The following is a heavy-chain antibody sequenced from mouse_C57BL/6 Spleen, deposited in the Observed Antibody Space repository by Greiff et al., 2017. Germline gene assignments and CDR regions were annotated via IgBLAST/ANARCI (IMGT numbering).Heavy chain of an antibody. V-gene: IGHV1-59*01. CDR1: GYTFTSYW. CDR2: IDPSDSYT. D-gene: IGHD1-1*01. J-gene: IGHJ2*01. Sequence: QVQLQQPGAELVRPGTSVKLSCKASGYTFTSYWMHWVKQRPGQGLEWIGVIDPSDSYTNYNQKFKGKATLTVDTSSSTAYMQLSSLTSEDSAVYYCARSGITTVVATRFDYWGQGTTRTVSS. CDR3: ARSGITTVVATRFDY.